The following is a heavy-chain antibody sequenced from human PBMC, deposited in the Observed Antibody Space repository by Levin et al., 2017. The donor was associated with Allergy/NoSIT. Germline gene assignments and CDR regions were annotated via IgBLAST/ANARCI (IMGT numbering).Heavy chain of an antibody. V-gene: IGHV3-21*01. CDR1: GFTFSSYR. CDR3: ARDCSGGSCYLTYGMDV. CDR2: ISSSSSYI. D-gene: IGHD2-15*01. J-gene: IGHJ6*02. Sequence: GGSLRLSCAASGFTFSSYRMNWVRQAPGKGLEWVTSISSSSSYIYYADSVKGRFTISRDNAKNSLYLQMNSLRAEDTAVYYCARDCSGGSCYLTYGMDVWGQGTTVTVSS.